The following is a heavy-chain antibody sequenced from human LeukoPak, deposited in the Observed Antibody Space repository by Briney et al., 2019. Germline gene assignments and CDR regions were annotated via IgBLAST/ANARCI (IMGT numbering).Heavy chain of an antibody. J-gene: IGHJ4*02. CDR3: ARGGYAAVSPLDY. D-gene: IGHD2-2*01. CDR1: GFTFDDYG. CDR2: INWNGGST. Sequence: GGSLRLSCAASGFTFDDYGMSWVRQAPGKGLEWVSGINWNGGSTGYADSVKGRFTISRDNAKNSLYLQMDSLGAEDTALYYCARGGYAAVSPLDYWGQGTLVTVSS. V-gene: IGHV3-20*04.